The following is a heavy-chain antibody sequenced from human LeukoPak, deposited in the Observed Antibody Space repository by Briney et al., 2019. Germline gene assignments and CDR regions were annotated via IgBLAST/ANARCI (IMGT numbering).Heavy chain of an antibody. J-gene: IGHJ3*02. Sequence: SETLSLTCAISGGSFSGYYWSRIRQPPGKGLEWIGEINHSGSSNYNPSLKSRITISVDTSKNQFSLRLSSMTAADTAVYYCARVGVDSSGYYYVNAFDIWGQGTMVTVSS. CDR2: INHSGSS. D-gene: IGHD3-22*01. V-gene: IGHV4-34*01. CDR1: GGSFSGYY. CDR3: ARVGVDSSGYYYVNAFDI.